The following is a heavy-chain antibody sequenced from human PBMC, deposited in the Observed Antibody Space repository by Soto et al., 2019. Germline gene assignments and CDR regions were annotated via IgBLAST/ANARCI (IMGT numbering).Heavy chain of an antibody. Sequence: TGGSLRLSCAASGITFSNYAMSWVRQAPGKGLEWVSAISGSGGSTYYADSVKGRFTIARDNSKSTLYLQMNSLRAEDTAVYYCAKAPASSMTASRPFDYWGQGTLVTVSS. V-gene: IGHV3-23*01. CDR1: GITFSNYA. D-gene: IGHD6-6*01. CDR3: AKAPASSMTASRPFDY. CDR2: ISGSGGST. J-gene: IGHJ4*02.